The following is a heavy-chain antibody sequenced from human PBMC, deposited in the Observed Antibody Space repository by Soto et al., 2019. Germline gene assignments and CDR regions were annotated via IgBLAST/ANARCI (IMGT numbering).Heavy chain of an antibody. Sequence: EVQLVESGGGLVQPGRSLRLSCAASGFTFDDYAMHWVRRAPGKGLEWVSGISWNSGSIGYADSVKGRFTISRDNAKNSLYLQMNSLRAEDTXXXXXXXXXXVXATGLADYWGQGTLVTXXX. CDR3: XXXXXVXATGLADY. CDR1: GFTFDDYA. CDR2: ISWNSGSI. D-gene: IGHD2-15*01. V-gene: IGHV3-9*01. J-gene: IGHJ4*02.